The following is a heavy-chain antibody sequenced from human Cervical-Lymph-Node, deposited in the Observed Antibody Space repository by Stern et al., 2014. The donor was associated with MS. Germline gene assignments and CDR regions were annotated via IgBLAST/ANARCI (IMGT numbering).Heavy chain of an antibody. CDR1: GYTFTAYY. Sequence: QVQLVQSGAEVKQSGASVKVSCKASGYTFTAYYIHWLRQAPGQGLEWMGWISPNSGGTSFAEKFQAWVTMTRDTSISTAYMELTRLRSDDTAVYYCARGDITAVQGFLMKQSFDSWGQGTLVTVSS. D-gene: IGHD3-10*01. J-gene: IGHJ4*02. CDR3: ARGDITAVQGFLMKQSFDS. CDR2: ISPNSGGT. V-gene: IGHV1-2*04.